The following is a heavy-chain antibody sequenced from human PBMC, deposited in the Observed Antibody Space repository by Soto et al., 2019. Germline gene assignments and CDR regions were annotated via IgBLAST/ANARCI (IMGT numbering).Heavy chain of an antibody. CDR2: INPNSGGT. CDR3: AKDHGSVWYEDCDY. CDR1: GYTFIAYH. D-gene: IGHD6-19*01. V-gene: IGHV1-2*02. J-gene: IGHJ4*02. Sequence: QVQLVQSGAEAKKPGASVKVSCKASGYTFIAYHIHWLRQAPGQGLEWMGWINPNSGGTNYAQEFQDRVTMTRDTSISTAYMELSRLISDDTAMYYCAKDHGSVWYEDCDYWGQGTLVTVSP.